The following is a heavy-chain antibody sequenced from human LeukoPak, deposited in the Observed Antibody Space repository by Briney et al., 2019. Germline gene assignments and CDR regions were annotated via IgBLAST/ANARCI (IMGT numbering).Heavy chain of an antibody. CDR1: GFTVSGNH. J-gene: IGHJ4*02. CDR2: IYSGGST. D-gene: IGHD3-22*01. Sequence: PGGSLRLSCEVSGFTVSGNHMSWVRQAPGKGLEWVSVIYSGGSTYNADSVKGRFTISRDTSKNTLYLQMNSLRAEDAAVYYCARGIYSGSAYPAPFDYWGQGTLVTVSS. CDR3: ARGIYSGSAYPAPFDY. V-gene: IGHV3-53*01.